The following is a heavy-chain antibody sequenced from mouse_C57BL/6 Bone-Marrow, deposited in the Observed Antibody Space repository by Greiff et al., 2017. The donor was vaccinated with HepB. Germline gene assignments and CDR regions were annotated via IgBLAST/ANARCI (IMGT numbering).Heavy chain of an antibody. Sequence: VQLQQSGAELVKPGASVKLSCKASGYTFTSYWMHWVKQRPGQGLEWIGMIHPNSGSTNYNEKFKSKATLTVDKSSSTAYMQLSSLTSEDSAVYYCASIYYDPYAMDYWGQGTSVTVSS. D-gene: IGHD2-4*01. CDR1: GYTFTSYW. CDR2: IHPNSGST. V-gene: IGHV1-64*01. CDR3: ASIYYDPYAMDY. J-gene: IGHJ4*01.